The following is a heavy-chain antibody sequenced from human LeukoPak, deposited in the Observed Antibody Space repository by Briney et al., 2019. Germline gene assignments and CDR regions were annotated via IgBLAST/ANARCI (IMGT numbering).Heavy chain of an antibody. D-gene: IGHD3-10*01. CDR1: GGSFSGYY. J-gene: IGHJ6*03. V-gene: IGHV4-34*01. CDR2: INHSGST. CDR3: ARPNKNGSGRFSFREKKRGFKDV. Sequence: SETLSLTCAVYGGSFSGYYWSWIRQPPGKGLEWIGEINHSGSTNYNPSLKSRVTISVDTSKNQFSLKLSSVTAADTAVYYCARPNKNGSGRFSFREKKRGFKDVWGK.